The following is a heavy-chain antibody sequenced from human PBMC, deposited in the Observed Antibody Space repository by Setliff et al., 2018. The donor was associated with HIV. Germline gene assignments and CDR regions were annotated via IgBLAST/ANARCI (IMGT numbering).Heavy chain of an antibody. CDR1: GDSISNYY. D-gene: IGHD3-10*01. V-gene: IGHV4-4*09. J-gene: IGHJ5*02. CDR3: ARRIDNSGTFPDKNWFDT. Sequence: SETLSLTCTVSGDSISNYYWSWVRQPPGKGLEWIGYIFSSGNTKYNPSLQSRVTMSIDTSKNQFSLKLTSVTAADTAVYYCARRIDNSGTFPDKNWFDTWGQGSLVTVSS. CDR2: IFSSGNT.